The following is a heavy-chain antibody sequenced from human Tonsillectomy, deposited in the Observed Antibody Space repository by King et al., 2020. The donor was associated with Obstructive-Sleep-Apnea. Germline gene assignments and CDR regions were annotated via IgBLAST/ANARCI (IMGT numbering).Heavy chain of an antibody. CDR2: IIPFFGPA. J-gene: IGHJ6*02. D-gene: IGHD6-6*01. CDR1: GGTFRSYV. CDR3: ASPSRSSSSGAGYYYYGVDV. V-gene: IGHV1-69*01. Sequence: GQLVQSGAEVKKPGSSVKVSCKASGGTFRSYVFSWVRHVPGQGLEWMGGIIPFFGPANYAQEFQGRVTITADESTSTAYMELSSLRSEDTAVYYCASPSRSSSSGAGYYYYGVDVWGQGTTVTVSS.